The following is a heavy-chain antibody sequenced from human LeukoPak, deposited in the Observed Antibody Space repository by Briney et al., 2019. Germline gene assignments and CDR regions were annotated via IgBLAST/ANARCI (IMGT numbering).Heavy chain of an antibody. V-gene: IGHV4-59*12. CDR3: AREGYSSSWGLVANYYYYYYMDV. J-gene: IGHJ6*03. CDR2: IYYSGST. D-gene: IGHD6-13*01. CDR1: GGSISSYY. Sequence: SETLSLTCTVSGGSISSYYWSWIRQPPGKGLEWIGYIYYSGSTNYNPSLKSRVTISVDTSKNQFSLKLSSVTAADTAVYYCAREGYSSSWGLVANYYYYYYMDVWGKGTTVTISS.